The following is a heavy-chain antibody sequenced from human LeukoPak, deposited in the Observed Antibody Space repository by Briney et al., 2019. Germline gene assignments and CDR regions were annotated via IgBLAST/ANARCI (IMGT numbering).Heavy chain of an antibody. V-gene: IGHV3-23*01. D-gene: IGHD4/OR15-4a*01. Sequence: GGSLRLSCEAPGFTFNNYVMTWVRQAPGKGLEWVSSISASAAMTYYADSVKGRFTISRDNSKNTLYLQMNSLRAEDTAVYYCARRAGAYSHPYDYWGQGTLVTVSS. CDR2: ISASAAMT. CDR1: GFTFNNYV. CDR3: ARRAGAYSHPYDY. J-gene: IGHJ4*02.